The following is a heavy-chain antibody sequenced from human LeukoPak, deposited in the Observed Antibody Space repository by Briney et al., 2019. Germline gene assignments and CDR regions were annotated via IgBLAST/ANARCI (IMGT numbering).Heavy chain of an antibody. J-gene: IGHJ4*02. CDR2: IYHSGST. CDR1: GGSISNENW. D-gene: IGHD5-24*01. Sequence: PSETLSLTCAVSGGSISNENWWGWVRRPPGKGLEWIGEIYHSGSTNYIPSLKSRVTISVDKSKNQFSLKLTSVTAADTAVYYCAGVMATKLSGRIDYWGQGTLVTVSS. CDR3: AGVMATKLSGRIDY. V-gene: IGHV4-4*02.